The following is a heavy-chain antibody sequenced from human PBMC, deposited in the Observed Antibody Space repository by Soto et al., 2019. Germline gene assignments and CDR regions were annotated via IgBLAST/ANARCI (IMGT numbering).Heavy chain of an antibody. J-gene: IGHJ4*02. CDR2: ISRNTGDST. V-gene: IGHV3-23*01. Sequence: GGSLRLSCAASGFTFSNLAMIWVRQAPGKGLEWVSTISRNTGDSTFYAASVKGRFTISRDNSKNTLYLQMNSLRAEDTAIFYCATDPSTGYTDYWGQGALVTVSS. CDR1: GFTFSNLA. CDR3: ATDPSTGYTDY. D-gene: IGHD3-9*01.